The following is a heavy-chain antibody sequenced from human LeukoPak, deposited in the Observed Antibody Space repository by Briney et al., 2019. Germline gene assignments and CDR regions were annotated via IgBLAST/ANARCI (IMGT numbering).Heavy chain of an antibody. V-gene: IGHV4-39*01. CDR3: ARGRYSNWERYYYMDV. Sequence: SETLSLTCTVSGGSISSSSYYWGWLRQPPGKGLEWIGSIYYSGSTYYNPSLKSRVTISVDTSKNQFSLKLSSVTAADTAVYYCARGRYSNWERYYYMDVWGKGATVTVSS. D-gene: IGHD4-11*01. CDR1: GGSISSSSYY. J-gene: IGHJ6*03. CDR2: IYYSGST.